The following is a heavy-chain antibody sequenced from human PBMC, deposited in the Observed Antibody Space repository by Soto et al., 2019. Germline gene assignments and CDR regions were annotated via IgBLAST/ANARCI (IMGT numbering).Heavy chain of an antibody. Sequence: EVQLLESGGGLVQPGGSLRLSCAASGFTFSSYAMSWVRQAPGKGLEWVSAISGSGGSTYYADSVKGRFTISRDNSKNTLYLQMNSLRAEDTAVYYCAKVPRVVYAMGLHYFDYWGQGTLVTVSS. CDR2: ISGSGGST. D-gene: IGHD2-8*02. CDR3: AKVPRVVYAMGLHYFDY. J-gene: IGHJ4*02. CDR1: GFTFSSYA. V-gene: IGHV3-23*01.